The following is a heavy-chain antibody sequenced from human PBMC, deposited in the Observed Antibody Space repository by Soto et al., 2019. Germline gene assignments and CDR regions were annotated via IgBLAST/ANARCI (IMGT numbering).Heavy chain of an antibody. CDR2: IIPILGIA. Sequence: QVQLVQSGAEVKKPGSSVKVSCKASGVTFSSYTISWVRQAPGQGLEWMGRIIPILGIANYAQKFQGRVTITADKSTSTAYMELSSLRSEDTAVYYCARDNGSSWYYFDYWGQGTLVTVSS. CDR3: ARDNGSSWYYFDY. D-gene: IGHD6-13*01. CDR1: GVTFSSYT. J-gene: IGHJ4*02. V-gene: IGHV1-69*08.